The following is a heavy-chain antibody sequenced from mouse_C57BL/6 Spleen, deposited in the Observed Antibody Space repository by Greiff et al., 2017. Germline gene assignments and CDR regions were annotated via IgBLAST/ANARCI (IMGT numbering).Heavy chain of an antibody. V-gene: IGHV6-6*01. J-gene: IGHJ2*01. D-gene: IGHD1-1*01. CDR1: GFTFSDAW. Sequence: EVMLVESGGGLVQPGGSMKLSCAASGFTFSDAWMDWVRQSPEKGLEWVAEIRNKANNHATYYAESVKGRLTISRDDSKSSVYLQRNSLRAEDTGIYYGTSLYYYGSSLFDYWGQGTTLTVSS. CDR3: TSLYYYGSSLFDY. CDR2: IRNKANNHAT.